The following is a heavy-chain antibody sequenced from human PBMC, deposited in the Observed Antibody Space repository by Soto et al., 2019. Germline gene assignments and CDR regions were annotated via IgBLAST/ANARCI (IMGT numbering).Heavy chain of an antibody. Sequence: ASVKVSCKASGYTFTGYYMHWVRQAPGQGLEWMGWINPNSGGTNYAQKFQGWVTMTRDTSISTAYMELSRLRSDDTAVYYCARDAGRITMIVVAQDGMDVWGKGTXVTVSS. CDR2: INPNSGGT. D-gene: IGHD3-22*01. V-gene: IGHV1-2*04. CDR1: GYTFTGYY. CDR3: ARDAGRITMIVVAQDGMDV. J-gene: IGHJ6*04.